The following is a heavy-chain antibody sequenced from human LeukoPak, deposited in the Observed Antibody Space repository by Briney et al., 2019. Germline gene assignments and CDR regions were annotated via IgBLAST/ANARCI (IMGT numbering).Heavy chain of an antibody. CDR2: ISGSGGST. D-gene: IGHD3-22*01. J-gene: IGHJ4*02. V-gene: IGHV3-23*01. CDR3: AKSITMIVVVIEGSFDY. Sequence: GGSLRLSCAASGLTFSSYAMSWVRQAPGKGLEWVSAISGSGGSTYYADSVKGRFTISRDNSKNTLYLQMNSLRAEDTAVYYCAKSITMIVVVIEGSFDYWGQGTLVTVSS. CDR1: GLTFSSYA.